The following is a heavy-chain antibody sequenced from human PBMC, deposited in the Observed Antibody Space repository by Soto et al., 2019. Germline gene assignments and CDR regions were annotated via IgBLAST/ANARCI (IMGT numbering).Heavy chain of an antibody. Sequence: QVQLQESGPGLVKPSQTLSLTCTVSGASINSGSYYWNWIRQHPGKGLEWIGYISYSGSTYYNPSLESRVTISVDTSENQFSLKLSSVTAADTAVYYCARRSSDYYLNAFDIWGQGTMVTVSS. J-gene: IGHJ3*02. CDR1: GASINSGSYY. CDR2: ISYSGST. V-gene: IGHV4-31*03. CDR3: ARRSSDYYLNAFDI. D-gene: IGHD3-22*01.